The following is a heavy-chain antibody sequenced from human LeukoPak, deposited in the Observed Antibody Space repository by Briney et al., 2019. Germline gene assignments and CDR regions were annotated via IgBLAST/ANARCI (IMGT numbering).Heavy chain of an antibody. V-gene: IGHV3-7*01. CDR2: IKQDGSEK. CDR3: ARWAGGHYDY. Sequence: GGSLRLSCAASGFTFSSYWMSWVRQAPGKGLEWVANIKQDGSEKYYVDSVKGRFTISRDSGKNSMYLQMNSLRAEDTAVYYCARWAGGHYDYWGQGTLVTVSS. CDR1: GFTFSSYW. D-gene: IGHD1-26*01. J-gene: IGHJ4*02.